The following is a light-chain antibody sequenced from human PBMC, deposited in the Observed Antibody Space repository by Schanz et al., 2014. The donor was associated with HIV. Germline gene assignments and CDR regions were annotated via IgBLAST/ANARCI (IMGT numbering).Light chain of an antibody. CDR3: QQYKIWPIT. J-gene: IGKJ5*01. CDR2: GAS. CDR1: QSVSKK. V-gene: IGKV3D-15*01. Sequence: EIVLTQSPGTLSLSPGERATLSCRASQSVSKKLAWYQQKPGQAPTFLIYGASRRATGIPDRFSGSGSGTDFTLTISSLQSEDFALYYCQQYKIWPITFGRGTRLEVK.